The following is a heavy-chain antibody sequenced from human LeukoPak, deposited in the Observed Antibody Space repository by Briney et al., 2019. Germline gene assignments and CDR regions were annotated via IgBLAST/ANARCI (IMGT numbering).Heavy chain of an antibody. CDR1: GFTFSSYA. J-gene: IGHJ4*02. Sequence: PGGSLRLSCAASGFTFSSYAMSWVRQAPGNGLEWVSAISGSGGSTYYADSVKGRFTISRDNSKNTLYLQMNSLRAEDTAVYYCAKDLRSAWYFDYWGQGTLVTVSS. CDR3: AKDLRSAWYFDY. CDR2: ISGSGGST. D-gene: IGHD2-15*01. V-gene: IGHV3-23*01.